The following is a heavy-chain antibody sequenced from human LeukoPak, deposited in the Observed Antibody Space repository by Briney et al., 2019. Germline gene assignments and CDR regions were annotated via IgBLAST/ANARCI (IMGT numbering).Heavy chain of an antibody. CDR1: GFTFSSYG. CDR2: ISGSGGST. J-gene: IGHJ4*02. Sequence: GGSLRLSCAASGFTFSSYGMHWVRQAPGKGLEWVSAISGSGGSTYYADSVKGRFTISRDNSKNTLYLQMNSLRAEDTAVYYCAKDRRDGYILYYFDYWGQGTLVTVSS. V-gene: IGHV3-23*01. D-gene: IGHD5-24*01. CDR3: AKDRRDGYILYYFDY.